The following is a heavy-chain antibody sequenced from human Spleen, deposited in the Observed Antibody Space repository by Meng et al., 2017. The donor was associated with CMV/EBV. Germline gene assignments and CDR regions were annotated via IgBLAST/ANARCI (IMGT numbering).Heavy chain of an antibody. J-gene: IGHJ5*02. D-gene: IGHD2-2*01. CDR3: ARGDIVVVPAARNNWFDP. Sequence: RESGLGLGKLSETLPLTCTVSGGSIRSYYWSWIRQPAGKGLEWIGRIYTSGSTNYNPSLKSRVTMSVDTSKNQFSLKLSSVTAADTAVYYCARGDIVVVPAARNNWFDPWGQGTLVTVSS. CDR1: GGSIRSYY. CDR2: IYTSGST. V-gene: IGHV4-4*07.